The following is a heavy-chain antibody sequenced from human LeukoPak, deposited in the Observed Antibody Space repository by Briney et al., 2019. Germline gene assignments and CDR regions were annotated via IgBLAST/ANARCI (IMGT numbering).Heavy chain of an antibody. Sequence: SETLSLTCTVSGGSISSSSYYWVWIRQPPAKGLEWIGSINYGGSPYYNPALKGRATISVETSKNHFSLKLSSATAADTAVYCCARERVYFDSSGHPSAASSWGQGTLVTVSS. J-gene: IGHJ4*02. D-gene: IGHD3-22*01. CDR1: GGSISSSSYY. CDR3: ARERVYFDSSGHPSAASS. CDR2: INYGGSP. V-gene: IGHV4-39*07.